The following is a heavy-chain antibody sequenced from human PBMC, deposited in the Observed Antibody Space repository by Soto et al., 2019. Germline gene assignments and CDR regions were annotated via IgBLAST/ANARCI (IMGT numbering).Heavy chain of an antibody. J-gene: IGHJ5*02. CDR3: AKDEACSGGSCYRNNWFDT. CDR2: INPNSGGT. CDR1: GYTFTGYY. Sequence: ASVKVSCKASGYTFTGYYMHWVRQAPGQGLEWMGWINPNSGGTNYAQKLQGRVTITRDTSASTAYMELSSLRSDDTAVYYCAKDEACSGGSCYRNNWFDTWGQGSLVTVSS. D-gene: IGHD2-15*01. V-gene: IGHV1-2*02.